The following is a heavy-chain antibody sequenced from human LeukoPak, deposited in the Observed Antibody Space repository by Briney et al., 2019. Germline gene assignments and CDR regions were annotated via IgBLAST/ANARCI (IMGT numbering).Heavy chain of an antibody. V-gene: IGHV3-53*01. J-gene: IGHJ4*02. CDR3: ARVEGVPAAHFDS. CDR1: GFNVRTKY. Sequence: GGSLRLSCAASGFNVRTKYMSWVRQAPGKGLEWVSLIYSSGTTYYADSVQGRFTISRDNSKNSLYLEMNSLRADDTAVYYCARVEGVPAAHFDSWGQGTLVIVSS. CDR2: IYSSGTT. D-gene: IGHD2-2*01.